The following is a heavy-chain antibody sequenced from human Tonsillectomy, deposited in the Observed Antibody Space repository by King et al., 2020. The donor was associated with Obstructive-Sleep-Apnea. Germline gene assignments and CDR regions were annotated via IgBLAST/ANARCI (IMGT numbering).Heavy chain of an antibody. CDR2: ISSSSSYT. V-gene: IGHV3-11*06. Sequence: QVQLVESGGGLVKPGGSLRLSCAASGFTFSDYYMSWIRQAPGKGLEWVSYISSSSSYTNYADSVKGRFTISRDNAKNSLYLQMNSLRAEDTAVYYCARDPGSGSYYTDDAFDIWGQGTMVTVSS. CDR3: ARDPGSGSYYTDDAFDI. CDR1: GFTFSDYY. D-gene: IGHD3-10*01. J-gene: IGHJ3*02.